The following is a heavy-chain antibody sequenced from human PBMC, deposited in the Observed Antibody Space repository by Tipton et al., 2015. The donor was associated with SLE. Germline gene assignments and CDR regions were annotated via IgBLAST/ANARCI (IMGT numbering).Heavy chain of an antibody. J-gene: IGHJ4*02. V-gene: IGHV4-61*02. CDR1: GYSISSGSYF. CDR3: AREVYGRFPI. CDR2: IYASGYT. Sequence: TLSLTYTVSGYSISSGSYFWSWIRQPAGKGLEWIGRIYASGYTNYNPSLNSRVTMSVDTSKNQFSLRLTSVTAADSAVYYCAREVYGRFPIWGQGALVTVSS. D-gene: IGHD3-10*01.